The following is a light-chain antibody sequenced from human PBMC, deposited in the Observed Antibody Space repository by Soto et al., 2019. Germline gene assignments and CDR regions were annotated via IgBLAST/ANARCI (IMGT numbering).Light chain of an antibody. J-gene: IGKJ2*01. V-gene: IGKV2-28*01. CDR3: MQALQTPPYT. CDR2: LGS. CDR1: QSLLHSNGYNY. Sequence: EIVMTQSPLSLPVTPGEPASISCRSSQSLLHSNGYNYLDWYLQKPGQSPQLLIYLGSNRASGVPDRFSGSGSGTDFTLKISRVEAEDVGVYYCMQALQTPPYTFGRGTKLEIK.